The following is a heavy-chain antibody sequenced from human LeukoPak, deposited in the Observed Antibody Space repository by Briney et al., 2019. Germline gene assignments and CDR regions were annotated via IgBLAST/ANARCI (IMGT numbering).Heavy chain of an antibody. V-gene: IGHV4-30-2*01. D-gene: IGHD3-22*01. CDR1: GGSISSGGYY. CDR2: INHSGST. Sequence: PSQTLSLTCTVSGGSISSGGYYWSWIRQPPGKGLEWIGYINHSGSTNYNPSLKGRVTISVDTSKNQFSLKLSSVTAADTAVYYCARGIVVANWGQGTLVTVSS. J-gene: IGHJ4*02. CDR3: ARGIVVAN.